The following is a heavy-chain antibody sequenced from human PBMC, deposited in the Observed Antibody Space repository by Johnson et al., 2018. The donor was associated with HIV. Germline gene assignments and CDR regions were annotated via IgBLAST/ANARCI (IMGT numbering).Heavy chain of an antibody. CDR3: AKDFSGYSGYGDAFDI. V-gene: IGHV3-23*04. CDR2: ISGSGGST. CDR1: GFTFSSYA. Sequence: VLLVESGGGLVQPGGSLRLSCAASGFTFSSYAMSWVRQAPGKGLEWVSAISGSGGSTYYADSVKGRFTISRDNSKNTLYLQMNSLRAEDTAVYYCAKDFSGYSGYGDAFDICGQGTMVTVSS. J-gene: IGHJ3*02. D-gene: IGHD5-12*01.